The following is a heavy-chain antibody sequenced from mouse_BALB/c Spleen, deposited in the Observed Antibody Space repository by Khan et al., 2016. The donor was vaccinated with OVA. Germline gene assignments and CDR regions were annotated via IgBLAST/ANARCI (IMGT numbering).Heavy chain of an antibody. J-gene: IGHJ3*01. CDR2: ISYSGST. V-gene: IGHV3-2*02. CDR3: ARVTNSWFAY. Sequence: LLESGPGLVKPSQSLSLTCTVTGYSIISDYAWNWIRQFPGNKLEWMGYISYSGSTSYNPSLKSRISITRDTSKKQFFLQLNSVTTEDTATYYCARVTNSWFAYWGQGTLVTVSA. CDR1: GYSIISDYA. D-gene: IGHD2-13*01.